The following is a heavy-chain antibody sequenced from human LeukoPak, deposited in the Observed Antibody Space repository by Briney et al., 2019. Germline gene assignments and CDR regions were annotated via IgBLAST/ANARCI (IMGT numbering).Heavy chain of an antibody. V-gene: IGHV5-51*01. D-gene: IGHD6-6*01. CDR3: ASSFSSSSTFDY. J-gene: IGHJ4*02. CDR2: IYPGDSDI. Sequence: GESLKISCKGSGSSFTSYWSGWVRQMPGKGLEWMGIIYPGDSDIRYSPSFQGQVTISADKSINTAYLQWSSLKASGTAMYYCASSFSSSSTFDYWGQGTLVTVSS. CDR1: GSSFTSYW.